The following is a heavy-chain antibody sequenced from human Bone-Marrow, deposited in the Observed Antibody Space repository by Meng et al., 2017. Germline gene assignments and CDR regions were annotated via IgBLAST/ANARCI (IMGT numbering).Heavy chain of an antibody. CDR1: GGSFSGYY. V-gene: IGHV4-34*01. D-gene: IGHD3-16*01. CDR2: INHSGST. J-gene: IGHJ5*02. Sequence: QLQLQQWGAGLLKPSETLSLTCAVYGGSFSGYYWSWIRQPPGKGLEWIGEINHSGSTNYNPSLKSRVTISVDTSKNQFSLKLSSVTAADTAVYYCAKARLWGDNWFDPWGQGTLVTVSS. CDR3: AKARLWGDNWFDP.